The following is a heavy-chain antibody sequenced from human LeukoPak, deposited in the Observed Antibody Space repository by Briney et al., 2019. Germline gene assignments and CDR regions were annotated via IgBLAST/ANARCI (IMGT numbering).Heavy chain of an antibody. J-gene: IGHJ4*02. CDR3: VNRLRGATMNFDY. CDR2: IYYTGST. D-gene: IGHD1-26*01. Sequence: SSETLSLTCTVSGGSINSSTYYWGWIRQPPGKGLEWIGNIYYTGSTYYSPSLNSRVIISVDTSKNQFSLKLNSVTAADTAVYYCVNRLRGATMNFDYWGQGTLVTVSS. CDR1: GGSINSSTYY. V-gene: IGHV4-39*01.